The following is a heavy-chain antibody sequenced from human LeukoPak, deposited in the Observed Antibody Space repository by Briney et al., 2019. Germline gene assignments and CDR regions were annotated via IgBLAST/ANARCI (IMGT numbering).Heavy chain of an antibody. Sequence: SETLSLTCGVYGGSFSAYYWSWIRQPPGKGLDWIGEIKHSGGTNYNPSLKSRVTISVDTSKNQFSLKLTSVTAADTAVYYCARGATALVYDYWGQGTLVTVSS. J-gene: IGHJ4*02. CDR1: GGSFSAYY. CDR3: ARGATALVYDY. D-gene: IGHD4-17*01. V-gene: IGHV4-34*01. CDR2: IKHSGGT.